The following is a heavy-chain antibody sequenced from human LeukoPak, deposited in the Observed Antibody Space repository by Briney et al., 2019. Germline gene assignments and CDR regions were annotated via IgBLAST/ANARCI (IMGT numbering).Heavy chain of an antibody. Sequence: ASVKVSCKASGGTFTRAAVSWVRQAPGQGLEWMGGIIPIFDTVTYAQKFQGRLTITADESTSTAYLELSSLRSEDTAMYYCARKNYCSGGSCYSRGWFDRWGQGTLVTVSS. D-gene: IGHD2-15*01. CDR3: ARKNYCSGGSCYSRGWFDR. J-gene: IGHJ5*02. V-gene: IGHV1-69*13. CDR2: IIPIFDTV. CDR1: GGTFTRAA.